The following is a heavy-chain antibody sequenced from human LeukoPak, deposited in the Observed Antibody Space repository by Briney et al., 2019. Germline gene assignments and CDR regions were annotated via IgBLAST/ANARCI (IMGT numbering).Heavy chain of an antibody. Sequence: GGSLRLSCAASGFTFSSYSMNWVRQAPGKGLEWVSSISSSSSYIYYADSVKGRFTISRDNAKNSLYLQMNSLRAEDTAVYYCARGEVDIVATMLNYWGQGTLVTVSS. CDR2: ISSSSSYI. CDR1: GFTFSSYS. V-gene: IGHV3-21*01. CDR3: ARGEVDIVATMLNY. D-gene: IGHD5-12*01. J-gene: IGHJ4*02.